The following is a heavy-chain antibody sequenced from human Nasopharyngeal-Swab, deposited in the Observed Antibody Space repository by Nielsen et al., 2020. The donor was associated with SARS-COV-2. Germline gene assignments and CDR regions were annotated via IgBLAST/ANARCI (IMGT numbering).Heavy chain of an antibody. D-gene: IGHD3-16*02. Sequence: SETLSLTCSASGGSISSASQYWGWIRKPPGKGLEWIGNIYYSGSTYYNPSLKSRVIISVDTSESQFSLRLISVTAADTAVYYCARGIGNYPSYYYYALDVWGQGTTVTVSS. CDR2: IYYSGST. CDR1: GGSISSASQY. V-gene: IGHV4-39*07. J-gene: IGHJ6*02. CDR3: ARGIGNYPSYYYYALDV.